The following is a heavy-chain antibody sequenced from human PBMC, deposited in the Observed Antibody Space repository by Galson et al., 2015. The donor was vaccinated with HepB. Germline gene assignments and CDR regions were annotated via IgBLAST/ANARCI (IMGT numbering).Heavy chain of an antibody. CDR2: IGQDGSEK. CDR3: ARAPSTVYWYLDL. J-gene: IGHJ2*01. D-gene: IGHD1-14*01. Sequence: SLRLSCAASGFTFSNYWMKWVRQAPGKGLEWVAKIGQDGSEKYYVDSVKGRFTSSRDNAKESVYLQMNSLRAEDTAVYYCARAPSTVYWYLDLWGRGTLVTVSS. V-gene: IGHV3-7*01. CDR1: GFTFSNYW.